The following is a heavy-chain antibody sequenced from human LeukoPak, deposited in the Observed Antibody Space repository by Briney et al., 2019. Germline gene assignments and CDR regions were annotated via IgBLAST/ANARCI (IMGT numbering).Heavy chain of an antibody. CDR2: ISYDGSNK. CDR3: AKEFFDYDSSGIIDY. D-gene: IGHD3-22*01. V-gene: IGHV3-30*18. Sequence: GGTLRLSCAASGFAFSSYGMHWVRQAPGKGLEWVAVISYDGSNKYYADSVKGRFTISRDNSKNTLYLQMNSLRAEDTAVYYCAKEFFDYDSSGIIDYWGQGTLVTVSS. J-gene: IGHJ4*02. CDR1: GFAFSSYG.